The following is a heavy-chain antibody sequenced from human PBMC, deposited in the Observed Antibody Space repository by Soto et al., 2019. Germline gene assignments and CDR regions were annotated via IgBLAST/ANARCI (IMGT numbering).Heavy chain of an antibody. CDR2: IYRTGST. CDR1: GGSFTSNNW. Sequence: PSETLSLTCAFSGGSFTSNNWWTWVRQPPGQGLEWIGEIYRTGSTNYKPSLKRRVTISLDKSENQFSLKVTSLTAADTAVYYCASRDPGTSVDYWGQGTLVTVSS. V-gene: IGHV4-4*02. CDR3: ASRDPGTSVDY. D-gene: IGHD1-7*01. J-gene: IGHJ4*02.